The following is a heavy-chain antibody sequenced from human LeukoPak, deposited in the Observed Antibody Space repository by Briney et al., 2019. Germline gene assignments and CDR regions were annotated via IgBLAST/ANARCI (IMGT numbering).Heavy chain of an antibody. D-gene: IGHD6-19*01. Sequence: PSETLSLTCTVSGGTISSSSYYWGLIRQPPGKGLDWIGEINHSGSTNYNPSLKSRVTISVDTSKNQFSLKLSSVTAADTAVYYCARSAAVAGFGTGYFQHWGQGTLVTVSS. J-gene: IGHJ1*01. CDR1: GGTISSSSYY. CDR2: INHSGST. V-gene: IGHV4-39*07. CDR3: ARSAAVAGFGTGYFQH.